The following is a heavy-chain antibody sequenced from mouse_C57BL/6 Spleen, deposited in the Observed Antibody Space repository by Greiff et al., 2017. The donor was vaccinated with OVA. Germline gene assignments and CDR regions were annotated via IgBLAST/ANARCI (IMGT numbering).Heavy chain of an antibody. CDR1: GYAFSSSW. V-gene: IGHV1-82*01. D-gene: IGHD1-1*01. CDR2: IYPGDGDT. Sequence: VQLQQSGPELVKPGASVKISCKASGYAFSSSWMNWVKQRPGKGLEWIGRIYPGDGDTNYNGKFKGKATLTADKSSSTAYMQLSSLTSEDSAVYFCAGDYYGSSYAMDYWGQGTSVTVSS. J-gene: IGHJ4*01. CDR3: AGDYYGSSYAMDY.